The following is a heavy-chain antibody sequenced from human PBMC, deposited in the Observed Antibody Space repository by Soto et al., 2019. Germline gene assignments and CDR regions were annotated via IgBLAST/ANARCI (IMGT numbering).Heavy chain of an antibody. CDR1: GFTFSSYA. D-gene: IGHD6-13*01. J-gene: IGHJ3*02. CDR3: AKRGSSSWYTPGDAFDI. Sequence: EVQLLESGGGLVQPGGSLRLSCAASGFTFSSYAMSWVRQAPGKGLEWVSAISGSGGSTYYADSVKGRFTISRDNSKNTLYLQMNSLRAEDTAVYYCAKRGSSSWYTPGDAFDIWGQGTMVTVSS. CDR2: ISGSGGST. V-gene: IGHV3-23*01.